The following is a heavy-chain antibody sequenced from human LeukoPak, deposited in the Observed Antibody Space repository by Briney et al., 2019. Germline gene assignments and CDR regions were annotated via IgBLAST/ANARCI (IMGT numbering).Heavy chain of an antibody. CDR1: GVTFSSYG. CDR3: ARDLDY. Sequence: GGSLRLSWAASGVTFSSYGMDWARQARGKGLEWVAVIWYNGSNTYYADSVKGRFNISRDNSKNTLYLQMNSLRAADTAVYYCARDLDYWGQGTLVTVSS. V-gene: IGHV3-33*01. CDR2: IWYNGSNT. J-gene: IGHJ4*02.